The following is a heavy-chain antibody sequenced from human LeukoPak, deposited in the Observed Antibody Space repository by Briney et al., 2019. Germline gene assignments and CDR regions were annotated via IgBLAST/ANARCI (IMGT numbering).Heavy chain of an antibody. J-gene: IGHJ5*02. V-gene: IGHV3-21*01. CDR2: ISSSSSYI. CDR1: GFSFSSYT. Sequence: GGSLRLSCAASGFSFSSYTMSWVRQAPGKGLEWVSSISSSSSYIYYADSVKGRFTISRDSGKKSAFLQMNSLRAEDTGVYFCARSFCSTTTCFDPWGQGTLVTVSS. D-gene: IGHD2-2*01. CDR3: ARSFCSTTTCFDP.